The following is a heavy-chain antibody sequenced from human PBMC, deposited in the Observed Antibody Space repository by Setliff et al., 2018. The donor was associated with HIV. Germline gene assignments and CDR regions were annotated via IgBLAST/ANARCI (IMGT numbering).Heavy chain of an antibody. J-gene: IGHJ3*02. CDR1: GVSISSSGYF. CDR3: ARPTTGVGGGAAFDI. D-gene: IGHD2-8*01. V-gene: IGHV4-39*02. Sequence: SETLSLTCTVSGVSISSSGYFWGWIRQSPGKGLEWIGSMYYSGNTYYNPSLKSRVTISVDTSKNHFSLKLNSVTAADTAVYFCARPTTGVGGGAAFDIWGQGTMVTVSS. CDR2: MYYSGNT.